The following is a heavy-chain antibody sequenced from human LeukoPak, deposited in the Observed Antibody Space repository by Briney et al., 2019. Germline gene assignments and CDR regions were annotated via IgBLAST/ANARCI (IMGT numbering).Heavy chain of an antibody. D-gene: IGHD3-22*01. J-gene: IGHJ4*02. CDR1: GFTFDDYA. V-gene: IGHV3-9*03. CDR2: ISWNSGSI. CDR3: AKEGRYYDSSGYYYFYYFDY. Sequence: RPGGSLRLSCAASGFTFDDYAMHWVRHAPGKGLEWVSGISWNSGSIGYADSVKGRFTISRDNTKNSLYLQMNSLRAEDMALYYCAKEGRYYDSSGYYYFYYFDYWGQGTLVTVSS.